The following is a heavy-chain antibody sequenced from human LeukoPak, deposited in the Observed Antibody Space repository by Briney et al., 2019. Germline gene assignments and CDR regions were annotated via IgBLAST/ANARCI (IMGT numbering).Heavy chain of an antibody. CDR1: GFIFSTYW. D-gene: IGHD6-19*01. CDR2: IDSEGISA. V-gene: IGHV3-74*01. Sequence: GGSLRLSCGAYGFIFSTYWMHWVRQAPGKGLEWVSHIDSEGISATYGDPAKGRFIMSRDNAKNTVYLQMNSLRAEDTGVYYCTRGTSVVAGIDFWGQGTLVTVSS. CDR3: TRGTSVVAGIDF. J-gene: IGHJ4*02.